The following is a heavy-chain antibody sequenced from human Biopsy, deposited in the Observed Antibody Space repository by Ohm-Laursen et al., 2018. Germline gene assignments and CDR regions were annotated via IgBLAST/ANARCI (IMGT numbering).Heavy chain of an antibody. CDR1: GGSISSDY. Sequence: TLSLTRTVSGGSISSDYWSWIRQTPGKGLEGIGYIYYSGSTNYNPSLKSRVTISVDTSKNQFSLRLNSVTAADTAVYYCARATNSTGWPYYYFYGMDVWGQGTTVTVSS. V-gene: IGHV4-59*01. CDR2: IYYSGST. CDR3: ARATNSTGWPYYYFYGMDV. D-gene: IGHD2/OR15-2a*01. J-gene: IGHJ6*02.